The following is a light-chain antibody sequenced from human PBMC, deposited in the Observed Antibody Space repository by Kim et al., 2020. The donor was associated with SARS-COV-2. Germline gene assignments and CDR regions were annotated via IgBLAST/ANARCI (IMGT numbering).Light chain of an antibody. CDR1: SLRSYY. CDR3: NSRDSSGNLWV. CDR2: GKN. V-gene: IGLV3-19*01. Sequence: ALGQTVRIKCQGESLRSYYASWYQQKPGQAPVLVIYGKNNRPSGIPDRFSGSSSGNTASLTITGAQAEDEADYYCNSRDSSGNLWVFGTGTKVTVL. J-gene: IGLJ1*01.